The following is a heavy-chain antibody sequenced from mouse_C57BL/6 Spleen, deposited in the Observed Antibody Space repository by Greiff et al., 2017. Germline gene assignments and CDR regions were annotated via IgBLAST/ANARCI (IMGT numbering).Heavy chain of an antibody. V-gene: IGHV1-52*01. Sequence: QVQLQQPGAELVRPGSSVKLSCKASGYTFTSYWVHWVKQRPIQGLEWIGNIDPSDSETHYNQKFKDKATLTVDKSSSTAYMPLSSLTSEDSAVYYCARGGSYWYFDVWGTGTTVTVSS. CDR3: ARGGSYWYFDV. D-gene: IGHD1-1*01. J-gene: IGHJ1*03. CDR2: IDPSDSET. CDR1: GYTFTSYW.